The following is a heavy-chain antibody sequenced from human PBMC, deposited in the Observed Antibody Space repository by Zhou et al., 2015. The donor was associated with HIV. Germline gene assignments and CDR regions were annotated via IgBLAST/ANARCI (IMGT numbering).Heavy chain of an antibody. CDR3: ARDGVRGVLRSGWYLPNAFDI. D-gene: IGHD6-19*01. Sequence: QVQLVQSGAEVKKPGASVKVSCKASGYTFTGYYIHWVRQAPGQGLEWMGWINPNSGGTNYAQKFQGWVTMTRDTSISTAYMELSRLRSDDTAVYYCARDGVRGVLRSGWYLPNAFDIWGQGTMVTVSS. V-gene: IGHV1-2*04. J-gene: IGHJ3*02. CDR2: INPNSGGT. CDR1: GYTFTGYY.